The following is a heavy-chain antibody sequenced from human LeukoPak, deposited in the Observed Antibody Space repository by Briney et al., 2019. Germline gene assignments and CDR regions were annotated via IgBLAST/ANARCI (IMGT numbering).Heavy chain of an antibody. D-gene: IGHD5-18*01. CDR2: ISAYNGNT. Sequence: GASVKVSCKASGYTFTCYGISWVRQAPGQGLEWMGWISAYNGNTNYAQKIQGRVTMTTDTSTSTAYMELRSLRSDDTAVYYCARHLTTYSYGYWGQGTLVTVSS. V-gene: IGHV1-18*01. CDR3: ARHLTTYSYGY. J-gene: IGHJ4*02. CDR1: GYTFTCYG.